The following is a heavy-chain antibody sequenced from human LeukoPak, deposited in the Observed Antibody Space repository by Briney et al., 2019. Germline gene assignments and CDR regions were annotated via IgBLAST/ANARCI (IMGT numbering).Heavy chain of an antibody. CDR1: GGSVSRYY. J-gene: IGHJ6*03. CDR3: ARGLSGAGFYMDV. CDR2: FYYSGST. V-gene: IGHV4-59*02. D-gene: IGHD6-19*01. Sequence: SETLSLTCTVSGGSVSRYYWSWIRQPPGKGLEWIGYFYYSGSTNYNPSLKSRVTISVDTSKNRFSLKLTSVTAADTAVYYCARGLSGAGFYMDVWGKGTTVTVSS.